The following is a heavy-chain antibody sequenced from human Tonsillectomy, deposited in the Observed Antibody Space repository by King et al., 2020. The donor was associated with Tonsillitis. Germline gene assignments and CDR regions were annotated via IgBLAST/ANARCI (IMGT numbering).Heavy chain of an antibody. Sequence: VQLVESGGGLVQPGGSLRLSCAASGFTFNNYAMSWVRQAPGKGLEWVSGISGSGGDTYFADSVKGRFTISRDNSKNTLYLQMNSLRVEDTAVYYCAKGYSSRNYYSRENYYYYGMDVWGQGTTVSV. D-gene: IGHD3-10*01. CDR2: ISGSGGDT. CDR3: AKGYSSRNYYSRENYYYYGMDV. V-gene: IGHV3-23*04. CDR1: GFTFNNYA. J-gene: IGHJ6*02.